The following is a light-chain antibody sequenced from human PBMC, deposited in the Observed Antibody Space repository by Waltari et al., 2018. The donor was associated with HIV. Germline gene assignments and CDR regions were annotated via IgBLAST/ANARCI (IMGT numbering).Light chain of an antibody. CDR2: DVT. J-gene: IGLJ3*02. Sequence: QSALTQPASVSGSPGQSITVSCPGDVDTYDLVSWYQVHPGRAPKLIIHDVTKRPSGVSSRFAASKSGNTASRTISGLEAEDESLYYCCTFSGRSSTWVFGGGTQVTVL. V-gene: IGLV2-23*02. CDR1: DVDTYDL. CDR3: CTFSGRSSTWV.